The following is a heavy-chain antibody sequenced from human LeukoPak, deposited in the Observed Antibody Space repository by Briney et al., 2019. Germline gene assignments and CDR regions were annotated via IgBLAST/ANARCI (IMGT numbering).Heavy chain of an antibody. CDR3: ARGYALYSGRYIDFDY. CDR1: GYTFTSYG. Sequence: ASVKVSCKASGYTFTSYGISWVRQAPGQGLEWMGWISAYNGNTNYAQKFQGRVTMTRDTSISTAYMELSRLRSDDTAVYYCARGYALYSGRYIDFDYWGQGTLVTVSS. V-gene: IGHV1-18*01. D-gene: IGHD1-26*01. J-gene: IGHJ4*02. CDR2: ISAYNGNT.